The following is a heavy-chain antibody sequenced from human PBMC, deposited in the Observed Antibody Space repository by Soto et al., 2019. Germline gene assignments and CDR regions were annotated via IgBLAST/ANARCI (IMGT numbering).Heavy chain of an antibody. J-gene: IGHJ4*02. Sequence: EVQLLESGGGLVQPGGSLRLSCAASGFTFSNYAINWVRQAPGKGLEWVSVISGSGGSTYYADSVKGRFTISRDNSKNTLDLQMNSLRAEDTAVYYCAKGSPVGSYYGGSGFDYWGQGTLVTVSS. D-gene: IGHD3-22*01. CDR2: ISGSGGST. CDR1: GFTFSNYA. CDR3: AKGSPVGSYYGGSGFDY. V-gene: IGHV3-23*01.